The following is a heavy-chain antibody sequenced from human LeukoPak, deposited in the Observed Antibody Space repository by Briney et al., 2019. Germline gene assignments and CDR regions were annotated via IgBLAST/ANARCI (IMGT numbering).Heavy chain of an antibody. CDR3: ARDEDDYGDYPVDP. D-gene: IGHD4-17*01. CDR2: ISVYNGNT. V-gene: IGHV1-18*01. Sequence: GASVKVSCKAPGYTFTSYGISWVRQAPGQGLEWMGWISVYNGNTNYAQKLQGRVTMTTDTSTNTAYMELRSLRSDDTAVYHCARDEDDYGDYPVDPWGQGTLVTVSS. J-gene: IGHJ5*02. CDR1: GYTFTSYG.